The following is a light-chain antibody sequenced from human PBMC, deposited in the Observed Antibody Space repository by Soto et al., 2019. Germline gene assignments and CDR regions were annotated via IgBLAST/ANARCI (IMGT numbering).Light chain of an antibody. CDR3: QQYNTYST. CDR1: QSVKSY. V-gene: IGKV3-11*01. Sequence: IVLTQSPDTLSLSPGDRATLSCRASQSVKSYLAWYQQKPGQAPRLLIYDGSNRATGIPARFSGSGSGTVFTLTISSIEPEFFATYYCQQYNTYSTFGQGTRLEIK. CDR2: DGS. J-gene: IGKJ5*01.